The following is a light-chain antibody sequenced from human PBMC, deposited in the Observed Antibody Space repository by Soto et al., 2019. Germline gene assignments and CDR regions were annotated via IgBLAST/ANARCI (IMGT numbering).Light chain of an antibody. CDR3: QQYGSSPT. J-gene: IGKJ1*01. CDR2: GTS. CDR1: QSVSSSY. Sequence: IGLTQSPGTLSLSPGERATLSFRASQSVSSSYLAWYQQKPGQAPRLLIFGTSSRATGIPDRFNGSGYRTDFTLTITRLEPEDFAVYYCQQYGSSPTFGQGTKVDI. V-gene: IGKV3-20*01.